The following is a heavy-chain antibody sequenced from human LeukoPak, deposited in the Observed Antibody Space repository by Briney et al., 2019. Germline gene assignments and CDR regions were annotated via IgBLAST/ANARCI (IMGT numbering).Heavy chain of an antibody. J-gene: IGHJ4*02. CDR3: ATGGYDSSGLYFDY. V-gene: IGHV1-24*01. D-gene: IGHD3-22*01. CDR2: FDPEDGET. Sequence: ASVKVSCKVSGYTLTELSMHWVRQAPGKGLEWMGGFDPEDGETIYAQKFQGRVTMTEDPSTDTAYMELSSLRSEDTAVYYCATGGYDSSGLYFDYWGQGTLVTVSS. CDR1: GYTLTELS.